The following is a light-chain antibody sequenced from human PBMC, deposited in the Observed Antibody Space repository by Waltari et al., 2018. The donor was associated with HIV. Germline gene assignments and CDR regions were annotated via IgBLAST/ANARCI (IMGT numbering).Light chain of an antibody. CDR1: SSNIGSDT. CDR2: SNN. V-gene: IGLV1-44*01. Sequence: QSVLTQPPSASGTPGQRVTISCSGSSSNIGSDTVNWYQQLPGTAPKLLIYSNNQRPSGVPDRFSGSKSGTSASLAISGLQSDDEAVYYCAAWDDSLNGRVFCGGTKLTVL. J-gene: IGLJ3*02. CDR3: AAWDDSLNGRV.